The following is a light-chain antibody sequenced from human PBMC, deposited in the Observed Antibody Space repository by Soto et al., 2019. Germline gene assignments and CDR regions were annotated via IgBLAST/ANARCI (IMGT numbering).Light chain of an antibody. CDR2: DVS. CDR1: SSDVGGYNY. J-gene: IGLJ2*01. V-gene: IGLV2-14*01. CDR3: SSYTTSSTSHVV. Sequence: QSVPTQPASVSGSPGQSITISCTGTSSDVGGYNYVSWYQQHPGKAPKLMIYDVSNRPSGVSNRVSGSKSGNTASLTISGLQAEDEADYYCSSYTTSSTSHVVFGGGTKLTVL.